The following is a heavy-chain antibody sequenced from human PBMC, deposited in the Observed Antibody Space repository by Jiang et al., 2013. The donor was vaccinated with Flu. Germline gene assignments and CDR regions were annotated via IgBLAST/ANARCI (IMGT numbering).Heavy chain of an antibody. CDR1: GGSVSSGSYY. J-gene: IGHJ3*02. D-gene: IGHD3-10*01. CDR2: IYYSGST. Sequence: LLKPSETLSLTCTVSGGSVSSGSYYWSWIRQPPGKGLEWIGLIYYSGSTNYNASLESRVTISVDTSKNQFSLKLNSVTAADTAAYYCARSRPYESGSYYDAFDMWGQGTRVTVSS. V-gene: IGHV4-61*01. CDR3: ARSRPYESGSYYDAFDM.